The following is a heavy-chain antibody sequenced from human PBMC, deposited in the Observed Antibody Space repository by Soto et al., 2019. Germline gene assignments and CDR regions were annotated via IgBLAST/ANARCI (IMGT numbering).Heavy chain of an antibody. CDR3: TKSTSPSAPAR. CDR2: INQDGSAK. CDR1: GFTFNSYW. Sequence: PGGSLRLSCAASGFTFNSYWMRWIRQAPGKGLEWVASINQDGSAKYYVDSVKGRFIISRDNTKNSLYLQMNSLRGEDTALYYCTKSTSPSAPARWGQGTLVTVSS. D-gene: IGHD2-2*01. V-gene: IGHV3-7*01. J-gene: IGHJ4*02.